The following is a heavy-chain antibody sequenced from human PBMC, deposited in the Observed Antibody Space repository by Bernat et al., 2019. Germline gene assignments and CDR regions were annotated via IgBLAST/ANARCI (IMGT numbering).Heavy chain of an antibody. D-gene: IGHD6-13*01. J-gene: IGHJ3*02. V-gene: IGHV3-11*04. CDR2: ISSSGSTI. Sequence: QVQLVESGGGLVKPGGSLRLSCAASGFTFSDYYMGWVRQAPGKGLEWVSYISSSGSTIYYADSVKGRFTISRDNAKNSLYLQMNSLRAEDTAVYYCARWGDTTRIAAAGDDAFDIWGQGTMVTVSS. CDR3: ARWGDTTRIAAAGDDAFDI. CDR1: GFTFSDYY.